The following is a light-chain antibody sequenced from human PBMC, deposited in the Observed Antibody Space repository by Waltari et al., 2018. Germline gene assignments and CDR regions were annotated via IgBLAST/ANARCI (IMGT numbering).Light chain of an antibody. Sequence: DIVMTQSPLSLPVTPGEPASISCRSSQSLLHSNGYNYLDWYLQKPGQSPQLLIYLGSNRASGVPDRFRGSGSGTDFTLKISRVEAEDVGVYYCMQALQTPWTFGQGTKVEIQ. CDR1: QSLLHSNGYNY. CDR2: LGS. CDR3: MQALQTPWT. V-gene: IGKV2-28*01. J-gene: IGKJ1*01.